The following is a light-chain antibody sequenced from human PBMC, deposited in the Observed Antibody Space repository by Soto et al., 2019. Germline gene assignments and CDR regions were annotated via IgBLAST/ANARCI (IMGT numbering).Light chain of an antibody. V-gene: IGKV3-11*01. J-gene: IGKJ2*01. CDR3: QQRSNWPRGT. Sequence: EIVLTQSPATLSLSPGERATLSCRASQSVSSYLAWYQQKPGQPPRLLIYDASNRATGIPARFSGSGSGTDFTLTISSLEPEDFAVYYCQQRSNWPRGTFGQGTKLEIK. CDR2: DAS. CDR1: QSVSSY.